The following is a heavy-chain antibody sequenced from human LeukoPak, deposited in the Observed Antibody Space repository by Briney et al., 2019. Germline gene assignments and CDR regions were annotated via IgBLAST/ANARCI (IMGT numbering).Heavy chain of an antibody. V-gene: IGHV3-21*01. J-gene: IGHJ6*03. D-gene: IGHD4-23*01. CDR3: ARDGDTVLTRGYYYYMDV. Sequence: GGSLRLSCAASGFTFSSYTMNWVHQAPGKGLEWVSFISTSSSYIYYADSVKGRFTISRDNAKNSLYLQMNSLRAEDTALYYCARDGDTVLTRGYYYYMDVWGKGTTVTVSS. CDR1: GFTFSSYT. CDR2: ISTSSSYI.